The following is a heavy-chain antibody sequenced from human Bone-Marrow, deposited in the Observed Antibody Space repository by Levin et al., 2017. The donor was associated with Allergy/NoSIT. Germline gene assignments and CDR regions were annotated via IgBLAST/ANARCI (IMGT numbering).Heavy chain of an antibody. CDR2: IYHSGST. Sequence: KASETLSLTCAVSGGSISSGGYSWSWIRQPPGKGLEWIGYIYHSGSTYYNPSLKSRVTISVDRSKNQFSLKLSSVTAADTAVYYCARDAPLRYFDWLPPLHGNWFDPWGQGTLVTVSS. CDR3: ARDAPLRYFDWLPPLHGNWFDP. V-gene: IGHV4-30-2*01. J-gene: IGHJ5*02. D-gene: IGHD3-9*01. CDR1: GGSISSGGYS.